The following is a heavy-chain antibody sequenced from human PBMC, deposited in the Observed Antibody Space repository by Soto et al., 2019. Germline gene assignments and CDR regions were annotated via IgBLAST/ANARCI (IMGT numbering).Heavy chain of an antibody. CDR3: ARGDRGAFDL. CDR1: GFTFSYYW. D-gene: IGHD1-26*01. V-gene: IGHV3-74*01. J-gene: IGHJ3*01. Sequence: VQLVESGGGLVRPGGSLRLSCAASGFTFSYYWMHWVRQAPGKGLVWVSRIHSDGSSTTYADFVKGRFIISRDNARNTVDLQMNSVRGEDTAVYYCARGDRGAFDLWGQGTVGTVSS. CDR2: IHSDGSST.